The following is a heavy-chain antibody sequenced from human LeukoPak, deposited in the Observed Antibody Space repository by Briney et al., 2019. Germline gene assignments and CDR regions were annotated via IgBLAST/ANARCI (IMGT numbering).Heavy chain of an antibody. J-gene: IGHJ4*02. V-gene: IGHV3-7*01. CDR2: IKQDGSEK. CDR1: GLTFSSYW. CDR3: ARDMTPVGATGY. Sequence: GGSLRLSCAASGLTFSSYWMCWVRQAPGKGLEWVANIKQDGSEKYYVDSVKGRFTISGDNAKNSLYLQMNSLRAEDTAVYYCARDMTPVGATGYWGQGTLVTVSS. D-gene: IGHD1-26*01.